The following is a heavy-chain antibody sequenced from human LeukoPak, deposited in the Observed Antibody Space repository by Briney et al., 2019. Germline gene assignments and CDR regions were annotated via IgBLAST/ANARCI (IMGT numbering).Heavy chain of an antibody. J-gene: IGHJ4*02. CDR2: ISGSGSST. Sequence: GGSLRLSCAPSGFTFSSYSMNWVRQAPGKGLEWVSTISGSGSSTSYADSVKGLFTISRDNSRNTLYLQLNSLRAEDTAVYYCAKGLRFFDYWGQGTLVTVSS. CDR3: AKGLRFFDY. V-gene: IGHV3-23*01. CDR1: GFTFSSYS.